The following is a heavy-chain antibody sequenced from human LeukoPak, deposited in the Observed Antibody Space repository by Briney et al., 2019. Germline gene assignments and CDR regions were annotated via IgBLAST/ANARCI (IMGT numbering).Heavy chain of an antibody. Sequence: SVKVSCKASGGTFSSYAISWVRQAPGQGLEWMGGIIPIFGTANYAQKFQGRVTITAYESTSTAYMELSSLRSEDTAVYYCARSYYDILGAFDYWGQGTLVTVSS. V-gene: IGHV1-69*01. CDR3: ARSYYDILGAFDY. CDR1: GGTFSSYA. CDR2: IIPIFGTA. D-gene: IGHD3-9*01. J-gene: IGHJ4*02.